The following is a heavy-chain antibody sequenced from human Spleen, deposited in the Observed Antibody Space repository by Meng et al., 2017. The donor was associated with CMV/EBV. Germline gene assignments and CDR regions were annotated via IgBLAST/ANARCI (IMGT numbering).Heavy chain of an antibody. CDR1: GYTFTDYY. D-gene: IGHD2-8*02. CDR3: ARDLVEFDY. CDR2: INPNNGGT. J-gene: IGHJ4*02. Sequence: ASVKVSCKASGYTFTDYYIHWVRQALGQGLEWMGWINPNNGGTNYAQKFQGRVTMTRDTSISTAYMELSRLRSDDTAVYYCARDLVEFDYWGQGTLVTVSS. V-gene: IGHV1-2*02.